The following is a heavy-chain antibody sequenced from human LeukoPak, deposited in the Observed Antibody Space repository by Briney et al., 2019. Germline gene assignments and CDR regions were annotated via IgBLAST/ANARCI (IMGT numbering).Heavy chain of an antibody. D-gene: IGHD4-17*01. V-gene: IGHV4-59*01. CDR3: ARGNDYGDKNWFDP. CDR2: IYDSGRI. CDR1: GGSTSTYY. J-gene: IGHJ5*02. Sequence: SETLSLTCTVSGGSTSTYYWSWIRQSPGKGLEWIGHIYDSGRINYNPSLKSRVTISVDTTKKQFSLKLRSVTAADTAVYSCARGNDYGDKNWFDPWGQGTQVTVSS.